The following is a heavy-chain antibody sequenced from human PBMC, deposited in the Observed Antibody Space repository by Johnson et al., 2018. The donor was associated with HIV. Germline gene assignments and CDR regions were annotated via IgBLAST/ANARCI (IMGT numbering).Heavy chain of an antibody. CDR2: IWYDGSNK. D-gene: IGHD3-3*01. Sequence: QVQLVESGGGVVQPGRSLRLSCAASAFTFSSYGLHWVRQAPGKGLEWVAVIWYDGSNKYYADSVKGRFTNSSDNSKNTLDLHMNSLRAEATAVYYCARVKGSTIFGVVRPHGAFDIWGQGTMVTVSS. CDR3: ARVKGSTIFGVVRPHGAFDI. V-gene: IGHV3-33*08. CDR1: AFTFSSYG. J-gene: IGHJ3*02.